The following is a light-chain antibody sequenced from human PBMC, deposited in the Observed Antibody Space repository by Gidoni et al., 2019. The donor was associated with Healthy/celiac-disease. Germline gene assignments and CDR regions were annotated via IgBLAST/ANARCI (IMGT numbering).Light chain of an antibody. V-gene: IGKV3-11*01. CDR1: QSVSSY. CDR2: DAY. Sequence: DIVLTQSPATLSLSPGERATLSCRDSQSVSSYLAWYQQNPGQDPRLRIYDAYNRATGIPARLSCSGSGTDFTITISSREQEDFAVYYCQQRSNWHPYTFGQGTKLEIK. CDR3: QQRSNWHPYT. J-gene: IGKJ2*01.